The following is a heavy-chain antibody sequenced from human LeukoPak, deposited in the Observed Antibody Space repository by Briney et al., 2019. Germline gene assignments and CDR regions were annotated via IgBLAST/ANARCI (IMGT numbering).Heavy chain of an antibody. D-gene: IGHD1-26*01. J-gene: IGHJ4*02. CDR2: IYYSGST. CDR1: GGSISSYY. V-gene: IGHV4-59*12. Sequence: SETLSLTCTVSGGSISSYYWSWIRQPPGKGLEWIGNIYYSGSTNYNPSLKSRVTISVDTSKNQFSLKLSSVTAADTAVYYCASDTREGFDYWGQGTLVTVSS. CDR3: ASDTREGFDY.